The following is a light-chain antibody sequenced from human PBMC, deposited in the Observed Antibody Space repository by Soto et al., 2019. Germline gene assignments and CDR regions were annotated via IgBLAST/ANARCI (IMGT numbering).Light chain of an antibody. V-gene: IGLV2-14*03. CDR3: CSYTTSNTRQIV. CDR2: DVS. CDR1: SSDVGGYNY. Sequence: LTQPASVSGSPGQSITTSCTGTSSDVGGYNYVSWYQHHPGKAPKLMIYDVSNRPSGVSNRFSGSKSGNTASLTISGLQPEDEADYYCCSYTTSNTRQIVFGTGTKVTVL. J-gene: IGLJ1*01.